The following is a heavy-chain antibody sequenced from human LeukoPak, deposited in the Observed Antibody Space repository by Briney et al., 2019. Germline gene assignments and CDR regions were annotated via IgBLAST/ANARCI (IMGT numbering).Heavy chain of an antibody. J-gene: IGHJ5*02. CDR2: INHSGST. CDR3: ARDLIESAYSSSSLWFDP. Sequence: PSETLSLTCAVYGGSFSNYYWSWMRQPPGKGLEWIGEINHSGSTNYNPSLKSRLTISVDTSKNQFSLRLSSVTAADTAVYYCARDLIESAYSSSSLWFDPWGQGTLVTVSS. CDR1: GGSFSNYY. V-gene: IGHV4-34*01. D-gene: IGHD6-13*01.